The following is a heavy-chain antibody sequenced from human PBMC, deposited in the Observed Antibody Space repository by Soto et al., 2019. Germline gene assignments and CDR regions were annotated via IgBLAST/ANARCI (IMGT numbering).Heavy chain of an antibody. J-gene: IGHJ4*02. CDR1: GYTFNRYS. CDR3: ARHHAGRGWFRFDS. V-gene: IGHV1-18*01. CDR2: ISAYNGDT. D-gene: IGHD6-19*01. Sequence: QVQLVQSGAEVKKPGASVKVSCKASGYTFNRYSISWVRQAPGQGLEWMGWISAYNGDTNYAHQLQGRVTLTTDTFTSTAYMELRNLRSDDTSMYYCARHHAGRGWFRFDSWGQGTLVTVSS.